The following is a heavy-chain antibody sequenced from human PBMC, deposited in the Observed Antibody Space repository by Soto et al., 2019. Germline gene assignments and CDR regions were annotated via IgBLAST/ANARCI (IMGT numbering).Heavy chain of an antibody. D-gene: IGHD1-1*01. J-gene: IGHJ3*02. CDR2: LYDVDGT. CDR3: ASWQLQEHAYAI. CDR1: GLTVSGKKY. V-gene: IGHV3-53*01. Sequence: DVQLVESGGGLIQPGGSLRLSCAAFGLTVSGKKYLAWVRQAPGKGLEWLSGLYDVDGTYYADSVKGRFTVSRDSSQSVVYLQMHSLRPDDTAVYYCASWQLQEHAYAIWGLGTAVTVSS.